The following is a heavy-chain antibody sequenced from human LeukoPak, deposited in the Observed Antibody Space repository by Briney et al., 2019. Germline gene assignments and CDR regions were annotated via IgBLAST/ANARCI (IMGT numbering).Heavy chain of an antibody. CDR2: IYSGSST. CDR1: GFTVSSNY. D-gene: IGHD3-9*01. J-gene: IGHJ5*02. Sequence: PGGSLRLSCAVSGFTVSSNYMSWVRQAPGKGLEWVSIIYSGSSTYYAESVKGRFTISRDNSKDTLYLQMNSLRAEDTAVYYCARHKAPYDILTGYSVGWFDPWGQGTLVTVSS. V-gene: IGHV3-66*04. CDR3: ARHKAPYDILTGYSVGWFDP.